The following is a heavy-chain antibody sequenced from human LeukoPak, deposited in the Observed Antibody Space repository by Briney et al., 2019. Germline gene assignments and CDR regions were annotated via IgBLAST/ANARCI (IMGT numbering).Heavy chain of an antibody. CDR1: GYSITSGYY. J-gene: IGHJ4*02. CDR2: INHSGTT. V-gene: IGHV4-38-2*02. Sequence: PSETLSLTCAVSGYSITSGYYWGWIRQPPGQGLEWIGSINHSGTTYYHPSLKSRVTISVDTSKNQFSLNLSSVTAADTAFYYCVRDVPSGYDDYWGQGILVTVSS. CDR3: VRDVPSGYDDY. D-gene: IGHD5-12*01.